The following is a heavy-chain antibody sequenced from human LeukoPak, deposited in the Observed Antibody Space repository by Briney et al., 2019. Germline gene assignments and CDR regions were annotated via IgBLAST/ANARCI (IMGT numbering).Heavy chain of an antibody. CDR2: IYYSGST. J-gene: IGHJ4*02. D-gene: IGHD2-15*01. CDR3: ARDHRLIAVNDY. Sequence: SETLSLTCTVSGGSISSSSYYWGWIRQPPGKGLEWIGSIYYSGSTYYNPSLKSRVTISVDTSKYQFSLKLSSVTAADTAVYYCARDHRLIAVNDYWGQGTLVTVSS. V-gene: IGHV4-39*07. CDR1: GGSISSSSYY.